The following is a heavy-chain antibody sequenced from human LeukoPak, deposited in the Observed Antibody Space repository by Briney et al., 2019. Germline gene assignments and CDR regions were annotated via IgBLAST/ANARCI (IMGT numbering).Heavy chain of an antibody. CDR3: ARENDGFDI. V-gene: IGHV3-7*01. J-gene: IGHJ3*02. CDR1: GFTFSSHI. Sequence: GGSLRLSCEASGFTFSSHIISWVRQAPGKGLEWVANIKQDGSDKYYVDSVKGRFTISRDNAKNSLLLQMNSLRVEDTAVYFCARENDGFDIWGQGTTVTVPS. CDR2: IKQDGSDK.